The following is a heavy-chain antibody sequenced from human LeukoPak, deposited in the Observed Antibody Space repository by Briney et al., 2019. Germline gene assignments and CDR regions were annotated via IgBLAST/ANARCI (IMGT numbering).Heavy chain of an antibody. CDR1: VFTFSRYY. J-gene: IGHJ4*02. CDR2: INSDGSGT. V-gene: IGHV3-74*01. Sequence: GGSLRLSCASSVFTFSRYYMHWVRQAPGKGLVWVSRINSDGSGTTYADSVKGRFTVSRDNAKNTLYLQMNSLRVEDTAMYYCTRVFAGDEYSSSGYWGQGTLVTVSS. D-gene: IGHD6-13*01. CDR3: TRVFAGDEYSSSGY.